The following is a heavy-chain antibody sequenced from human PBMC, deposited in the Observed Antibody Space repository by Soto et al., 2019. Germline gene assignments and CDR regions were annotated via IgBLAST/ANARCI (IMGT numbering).Heavy chain of an antibody. J-gene: IGHJ6*03. CDR3: ARGAWFGELLKEYYYYCMDV. D-gene: IGHD3-10*01. Sequence: ASVKVSCKASGYTFTSYDINWVRQATGQGLEWMGWMNPNSGNTGYAQKFQGRVTMTRNTSISTAYMELSSLRSEDTAVYYCARGAWFGELLKEYYYYCMDVWGKGTTVTVSS. CDR1: GYTFTSYD. CDR2: MNPNSGNT. V-gene: IGHV1-8*01.